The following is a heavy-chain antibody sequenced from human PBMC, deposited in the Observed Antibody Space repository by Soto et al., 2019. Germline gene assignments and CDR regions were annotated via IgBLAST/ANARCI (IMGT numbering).Heavy chain of an antibody. CDR2: INAGNGNT. J-gene: IGHJ4*02. D-gene: IGHD3-10*01. Sequence: GASVKVSCKASGYTFTSYAMHWVRQAPGQKLEWMGWINAGNGNTKYSQKFQGRVTITRDTSVSTAYMELSSLRSEDTAVYYCARVCGSGSYCFDYWGQGTLVTVSS. V-gene: IGHV1-3*01. CDR1: GYTFTSYA. CDR3: ARVCGSGSYCFDY.